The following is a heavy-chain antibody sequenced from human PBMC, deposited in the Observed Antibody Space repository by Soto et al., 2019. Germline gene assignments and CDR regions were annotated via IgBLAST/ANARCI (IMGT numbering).Heavy chain of an antibody. V-gene: IGHV3-74*01. J-gene: IGHJ2*01. CDR3: SREFTAYCYFDL. CDR2: INSDGSST. Sequence: GGSLRLSCAASGFTFSSYWMHWVRQAPGKGLVWVSRINSDGSSTSYADSVKGRFTISRDNAKNTLYLQMNSLRAEDTAVYYCSREFTAYCYFDLLGRDTLLTVSS. D-gene: IGHD3-16*01. CDR1: GFTFSSYW.